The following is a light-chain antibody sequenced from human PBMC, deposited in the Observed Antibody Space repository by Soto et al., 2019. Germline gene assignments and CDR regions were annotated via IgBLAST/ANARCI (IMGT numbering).Light chain of an antibody. CDR1: QGVTTN. V-gene: IGKV3-15*01. CDR3: QQYNNWPFS. Sequence: EIVMQQYPGTLSVSPGERATLSCRAGQGVTTNFAWYQQKSGQSPRLLIYDVSIRATGVPARFSGTGSETDFTLTISGLQSEDSAVYFCQQYNNWPFSFGQGTRLEIK. CDR2: DVS. J-gene: IGKJ5*01.